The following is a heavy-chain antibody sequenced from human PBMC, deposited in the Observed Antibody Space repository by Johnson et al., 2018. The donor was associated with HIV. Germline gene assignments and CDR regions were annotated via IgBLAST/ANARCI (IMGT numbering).Heavy chain of an antibody. V-gene: IGHV3-11*04. CDR2: ISSGSHTI. CDR3: ARGTWEEPHSFDM. D-gene: IGHD1-1*01. CDR1: GFTVSDYY. Sequence: QVQLVESGGGLVQPGGSLRLSCAASGFTVSDYYMAWIRQAPGKVLEWVSFISSGSHTIYYADSVKGRFTISRDNSKNSLYLQMNSLRAEDTAMYYCARGTWEEPHSFDMWGQVTMVTVSS. J-gene: IGHJ3*02.